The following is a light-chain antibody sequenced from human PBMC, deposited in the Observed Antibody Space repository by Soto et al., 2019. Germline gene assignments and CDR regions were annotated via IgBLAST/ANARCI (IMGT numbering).Light chain of an antibody. J-gene: IGLJ3*02. CDR1: SSNIGNNY. Sequence: QSVLTQPPSVSAAPGQKVTISCSGSSSNIGNNYVSWYQQLPGTAPKLLIYDNNNRPSGIPDRFSGSKSGTSATLGITGLETGDEADYYCGTWDSSLSAGWVFGGGTKLTV. CDR2: DNN. V-gene: IGLV1-51*01. CDR3: GTWDSSLSAGWV.